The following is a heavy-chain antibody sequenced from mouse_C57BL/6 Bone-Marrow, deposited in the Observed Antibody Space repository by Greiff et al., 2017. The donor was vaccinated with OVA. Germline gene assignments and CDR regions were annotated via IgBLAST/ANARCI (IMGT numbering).Heavy chain of an antibody. V-gene: IGHV5-6*01. CDR2: ISSGGSYT. J-gene: IGHJ3*01. CDR3: ARRCDYVAWFAY. CDR1: GFTFSSYG. D-gene: IGHD2-4*01. Sequence: EVQLQESGGDLVKPGGSLKLSCAASGFTFSSYGMSWVRQTPDQRLEWVATISSGGSYTYYPDSVKGRFTISRDNAKNTLYLQMSSLKSEDTAMYYGARRCDYVAWFAYWGQGTLVTVSA.